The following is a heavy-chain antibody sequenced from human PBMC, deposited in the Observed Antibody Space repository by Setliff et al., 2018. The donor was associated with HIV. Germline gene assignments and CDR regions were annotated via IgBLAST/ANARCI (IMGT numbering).Heavy chain of an antibody. J-gene: IGHJ6*03. CDR2: ISYDGSNK. Sequence: GGSLRLSCAASGLTFSSYGMHWVRQAPGKGLEWVAVISYDGSNKFYADSVKGRFTISRDNSKNTLYLQMNSLRAEDTAVYYCARASYSSSWYGQYYYYMDVWGKGTTVTVSS. CDR1: GLTFSSYG. D-gene: IGHD6-13*01. CDR3: ARASYSSSWYGQYYYYMDV. V-gene: IGHV3-30*12.